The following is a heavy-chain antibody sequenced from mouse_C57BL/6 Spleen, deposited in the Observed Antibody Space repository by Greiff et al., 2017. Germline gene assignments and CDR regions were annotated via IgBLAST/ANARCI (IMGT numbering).Heavy chain of an antibody. Sequence: QVQLQQSGPELVKPGASVKISCKASGYAFSSSWMNWVKQRPGKGLEWIGRIYPGDGDTNYNGKFKGKATLTADKTSSTAYMQLSSLTSEDSAVYFCAGTDYYGSSYYAMDYWGQGTSVTVSS. D-gene: IGHD1-1*01. CDR1: GYAFSSSW. CDR2: IYPGDGDT. V-gene: IGHV1-82*01. J-gene: IGHJ4*01. CDR3: AGTDYYGSSYYAMDY.